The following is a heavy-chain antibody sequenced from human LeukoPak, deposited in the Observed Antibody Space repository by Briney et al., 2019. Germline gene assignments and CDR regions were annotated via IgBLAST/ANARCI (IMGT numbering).Heavy chain of an antibody. D-gene: IGHD4-17*01. V-gene: IGHV3-23*01. J-gene: IGHJ4*02. CDR2: ISGSGGST. CDR1: GFTFISYT. Sequence: SGGSLRLSCGASGFTFISYTMRWVRQAPGKGLEWVSTISGSGGSTYYADSVKGRFTISRDNSKNTVFLRMNSLRVEDTAIYYCTKDPYGDYGSYFDSWGQGTLVTVSS. CDR3: TKDPYGDYGSYFDS.